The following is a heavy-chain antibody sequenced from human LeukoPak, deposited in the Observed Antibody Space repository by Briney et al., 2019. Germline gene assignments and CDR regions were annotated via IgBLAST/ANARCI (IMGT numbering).Heavy chain of an antibody. CDR3: ARDRDYYDSSGYAY. CDR1: GFTFSSYW. J-gene: IGHJ4*02. Sequence: QTGGSLRLSCAASGFTFSSYWMSWVRQAPGKGLEWVANIKQSGSEKYYVDSVKGRFTISRDNAKNSLYLQMNSLRAEDTAVYYCARDRDYYDSSGYAYWGQGTLVTVSS. D-gene: IGHD3-22*01. V-gene: IGHV3-7*01. CDR2: IKQSGSEK.